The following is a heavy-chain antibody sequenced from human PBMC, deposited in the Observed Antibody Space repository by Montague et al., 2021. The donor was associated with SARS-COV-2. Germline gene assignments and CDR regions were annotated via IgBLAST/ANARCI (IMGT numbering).Heavy chain of an antibody. CDR2: ISGSGGT. Sequence: SLRLSWAASGFTFNTYGMSWVRQAPGLGLEWVSCISGSGGTYYAGSVKGRFAISRDTSNNTLYLQMNSLRAEDTAIYYCAKQRGTITTTFDYWGQGSLVTVSS. CDR3: AKQRGTITTTFDY. J-gene: IGHJ4*02. CDR1: GFTFNTYG. V-gene: IGHV3-23*01. D-gene: IGHD1-1*01.